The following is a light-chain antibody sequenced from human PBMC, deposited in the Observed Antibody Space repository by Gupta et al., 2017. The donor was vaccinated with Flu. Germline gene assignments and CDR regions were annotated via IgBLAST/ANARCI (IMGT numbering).Light chain of an antibody. V-gene: IGKV1-5*03. CDR1: QSISSW. CDR3: QQYNNYSPLT. J-gene: IGKJ4*01. Sequence: DIQTTQSPSTLSASVGDRVTITCRASQSISSWLAWYQQTPGKAPKLLIYKASSLKSGVPSRFSGSGSGTEFTLTISSLQPDDFATYYCQQYNNYSPLTFGGGTKVEIK. CDR2: KAS.